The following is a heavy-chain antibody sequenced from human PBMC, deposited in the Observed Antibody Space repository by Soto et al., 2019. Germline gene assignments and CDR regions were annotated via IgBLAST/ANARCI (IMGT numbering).Heavy chain of an antibody. Sequence: QVQLVQSGVEVKKPGASVKVSCKASGYALSNYGIYWVRQAPGQGLEWMGWTSPHNGKANYAQKFQGSVTMTTVTSTAYMELRSLRSDDTAVYYCAKQRGYDYPWGSFRPFDSWGQGTLVTVSS. CDR1: GYALSNYG. J-gene: IGHJ4*02. V-gene: IGHV1-18*04. CDR2: TSPHNGKA. CDR3: AKQRGYDYPWGSFRPFDS. D-gene: IGHD3-16*02.